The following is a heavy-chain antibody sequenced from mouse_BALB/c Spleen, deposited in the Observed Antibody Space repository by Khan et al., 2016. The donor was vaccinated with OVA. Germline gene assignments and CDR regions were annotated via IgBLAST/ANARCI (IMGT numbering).Heavy chain of an antibody. CDR1: GFNIKDYY. CDR2: IDPENGNT. J-gene: IGHJ3*01. Sequence: VQLQQSGPELVRPGALVKLSCKGSGFNIKDYYMHWVKERPEQGLEWIGWIDPENGNTIHDPKFQGKASITANTSSNTAYPQLSSLTSEDTAVYYCARSGYEAWFAYWGQGTLVTVSA. D-gene: IGHD3-1*01. CDR3: ARSGYEAWFAY. V-gene: IGHV14-1*02.